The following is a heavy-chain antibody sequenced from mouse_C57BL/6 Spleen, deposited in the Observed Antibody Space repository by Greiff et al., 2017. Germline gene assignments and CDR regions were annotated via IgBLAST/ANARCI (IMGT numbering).Heavy chain of an antibody. CDR3: ARPLSYGGFAY. V-gene: IGHV1-76*01. J-gene: IGHJ3*01. Sequence: QVQLQQSGAELVRPGASVKLSCKASGYTFTDYYINWVKQRPGQGLEWIARIYPGSGNTYYNEKFKGKATLTAEKSSSTAYMQLSSLTSEDSAVYFCARPLSYGGFAYWGQGTLVTVSA. D-gene: IGHD1-1*02. CDR2: IYPGSGNT. CDR1: GYTFTDYY.